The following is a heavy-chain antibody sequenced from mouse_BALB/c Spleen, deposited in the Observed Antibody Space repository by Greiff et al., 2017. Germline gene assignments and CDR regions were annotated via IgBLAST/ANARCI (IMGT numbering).Heavy chain of an antibody. CDR1: GYSITSDYA. CDR3: ARYDYGSSYWYFDV. CDR2: ISYSGST. V-gene: IGHV3-2*02. D-gene: IGHD1-1*01. J-gene: IGHJ1*01. Sequence: DVQLQESGPGLVKPSQSLSLTCTVTGYSITSDYAWNWIRQFPGNKLEWMGYISYSGSTSYNPSLKSRISITRDTSKNQFFLQLNSVTTEDTATYYCARYDYGSSYWYFDVWGAGTTVTVSS.